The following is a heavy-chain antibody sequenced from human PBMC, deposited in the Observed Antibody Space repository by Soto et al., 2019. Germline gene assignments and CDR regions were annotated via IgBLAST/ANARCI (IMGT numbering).Heavy chain of an antibody. J-gene: IGHJ4*02. V-gene: IGHV3-23*01. CDR1: GITISNYP. Sequence: EVQLLESGGGLVQPGGSLRLSCAASGITISNYPMSWVRQAPGKGLDWVSGISGSGDRTYYADSAKGRFTISKDISRNSLSLQLDSLGVEDPAVYFCVKLDGGYPSTAPHWGQGTLVTVSS. CDR2: ISGSGDRT. D-gene: IGHD3-22*01. CDR3: VKLDGGYPSTAPH.